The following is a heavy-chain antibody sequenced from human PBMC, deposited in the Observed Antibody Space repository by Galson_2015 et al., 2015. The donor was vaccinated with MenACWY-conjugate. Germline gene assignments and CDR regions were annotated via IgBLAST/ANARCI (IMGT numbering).Heavy chain of an antibody. V-gene: IGHV4-39*07. J-gene: IGHJ4*02. D-gene: IGHD3-10*01. CDR2: IYYSGST. CDR1: GGSISSSSYY. CDR3: ARDWSMVRGVIKYYFDY. Sequence: SETLSLTCTVSGGSISSSSYYWGWIRQPPGKGLEWIGSIYYSGSTYYNPSLKSRVTISVDTSKNQFSLKLSSVTAADTAVYYCARDWSMVRGVIKYYFDYWGQGTLVTVSS.